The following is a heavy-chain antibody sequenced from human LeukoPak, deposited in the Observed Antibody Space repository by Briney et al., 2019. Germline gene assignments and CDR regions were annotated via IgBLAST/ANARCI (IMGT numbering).Heavy chain of an antibody. CDR3: ARRGYCSSTSCHDAFDI. CDR1: GYIFTSYW. J-gene: IGHJ3*02. V-gene: IGHV5-51*01. Sequence: GASLQISCKGSGYIFTSYWIGWVRPLPGKGLEWMGIIYPGDSDTRYSPSFQGQVTISADKSTSTAYLQWSSLKASDTAMYYCARRGYCSSTSCHDAFDIWGQGTMVTVSS. CDR2: IYPGDSDT. D-gene: IGHD2-2*01.